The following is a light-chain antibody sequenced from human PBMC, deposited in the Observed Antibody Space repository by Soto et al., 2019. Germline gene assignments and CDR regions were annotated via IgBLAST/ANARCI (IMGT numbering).Light chain of an antibody. CDR1: SSNIGSNA. CDR2: GSN. V-gene: IGLV1-44*01. CDR3: ATWDDSLNGLV. J-gene: IGLJ2*01. Sequence: QSVLTQPPSASGTPGQRVTISCSGSSSNIGSNAVNWYQQLPGTAPKVLIYGSNQRPSGVPDRFSGSKSGTSASLAISGLQSEDEADYYCATWDDSLNGLVFGGGTKLTV.